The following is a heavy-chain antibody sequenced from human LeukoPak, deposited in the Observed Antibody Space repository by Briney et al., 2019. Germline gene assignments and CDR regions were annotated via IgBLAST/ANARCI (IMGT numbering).Heavy chain of an antibody. CDR3: ARDRELGY. Sequence: PSETLSLTCTVSGGSISSYYWSWIRQPPGKGLEWIGWSYHRGSTSYNPSLKSRVATSVDTSKNQFSLKLSSVTAADTAVYYCARDRELGYWGQGTLVTVSS. D-gene: IGHD1-1*01. CDR2: SYHRGST. CDR1: GGSISSYY. V-gene: IGHV4-59*01. J-gene: IGHJ4*02.